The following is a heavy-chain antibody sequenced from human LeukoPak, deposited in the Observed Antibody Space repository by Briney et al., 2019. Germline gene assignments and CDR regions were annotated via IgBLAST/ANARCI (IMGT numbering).Heavy chain of an antibody. CDR3: ARDHSSGYYVAFDI. J-gene: IGHJ3*02. CDR2: INHSGST. Sequence: SETLSLTCAVYGGSFSGYYWNWIRQPPGKGLEWIGEINHSGSTNYNPSLKSRVTISVDTSKNQFSLKLSSVTAADTAVYYCARDHSSGYYVAFDIWGQGTMVTVSS. V-gene: IGHV4-34*01. CDR1: GGSFSGYY. D-gene: IGHD3-22*01.